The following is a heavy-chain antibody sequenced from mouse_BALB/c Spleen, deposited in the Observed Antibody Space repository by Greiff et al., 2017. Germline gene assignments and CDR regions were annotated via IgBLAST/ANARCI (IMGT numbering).Heavy chain of an antibody. CDR1: GFSLTSYG. J-gene: IGHJ1*01. V-gene: IGHV2-3*01. Sequence: VMLVESGPGLVAPSQSLSITCTVSGFSLTSYGVSWVRQPPGKGLEWLGVICGDESTNYHSALISRLSIIKDNSKNQVFLRLNSLQTDDTATYCCAKSSFYHDVWGAGTTVTVSS. CDR3: AKSSFYHDV. CDR2: ICGDEST. D-gene: IGHD2-1*01.